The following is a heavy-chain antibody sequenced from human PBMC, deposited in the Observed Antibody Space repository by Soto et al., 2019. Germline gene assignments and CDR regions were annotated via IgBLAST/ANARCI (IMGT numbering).Heavy chain of an antibody. D-gene: IGHD3-10*01. V-gene: IGHV4-31*02. CDR2: IYYSGVT. Sequence: WTWIRQHPGTGLEWIGYIYYSGVTYYNPSLKSRVTISVYTSKNQFSLKLRSVTAADTAMYYCARDLRGRGSGRFDPWGQGTLVTVFS. J-gene: IGHJ5*02. CDR3: ARDLRGRGSGRFDP.